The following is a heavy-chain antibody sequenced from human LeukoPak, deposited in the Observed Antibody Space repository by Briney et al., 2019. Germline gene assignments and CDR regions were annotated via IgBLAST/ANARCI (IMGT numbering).Heavy chain of an antibody. CDR2: ISSSSTI. CDR3: ARDSGSYSYYFDY. Sequence: PGGSLRLSCAASGFTFSSYSMNWVRQAPGKGLEWVSYISSSSTIYYADSVKGRFTISRDNAKNSLYLQMNSLRAEDTAVYYCARDSGSYSYYFDYWGQGTLVTVSS. V-gene: IGHV3-48*01. D-gene: IGHD1-26*01. CDR1: GFTFSSYS. J-gene: IGHJ4*02.